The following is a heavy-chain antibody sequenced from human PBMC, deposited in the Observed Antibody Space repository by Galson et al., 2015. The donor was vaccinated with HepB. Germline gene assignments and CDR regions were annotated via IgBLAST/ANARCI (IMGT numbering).Heavy chain of an antibody. D-gene: IGHD6-6*01. CDR2: IYYSGST. J-gene: IGHJ2*01. V-gene: IGHV4-39*01. CDR3: ARPGGYSSSSSPRYWYFDL. Sequence: SETLSLTCTVSGGSISSSSYYWGWIRQPPGKGLEWIGSIYYSGSTYYNPSLKSRVTISVDTSKNQFSLKLSSVTAADTAVYYCARPGGYSSSSSPRYWYFDLWGHGTLVTVSS. CDR1: GGSISSSSYY.